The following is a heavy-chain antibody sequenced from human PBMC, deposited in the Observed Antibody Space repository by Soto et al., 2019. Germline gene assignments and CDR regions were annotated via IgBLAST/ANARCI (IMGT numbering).Heavy chain of an antibody. CDR2: IYYSGST. J-gene: IGHJ4*02. V-gene: IGHV4-59*01. CDR3: ARRWGEGRVDY. D-gene: IGHD3-10*01. Sequence: SETLSLTCTVSGGSTSSYYWSWIRQPPGKGLEWIGYIYYSGSTNYNPSLKSRVTISVDTSKNQFSLKLSSVTAADTAVYYCARRWGEGRVDYWGQGTLVTVS. CDR1: GGSTSSYY.